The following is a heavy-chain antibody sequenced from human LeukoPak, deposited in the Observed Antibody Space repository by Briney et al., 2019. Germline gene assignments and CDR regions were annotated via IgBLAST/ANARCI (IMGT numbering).Heavy chain of an antibody. V-gene: IGHV4-34*01. CDR1: GGSFSGYY. Sequence: SETLSLTCAVYGGSFSGYYWSWIRQPPGKGLEWIGEINHSGSTNYNPSLKGRVTISVDTSKNQFSLKLSSVTAADTAVYYCAREPNDYGDYWGQGTLVTVSS. CDR3: AREPNDYGDY. J-gene: IGHJ4*02. CDR2: INHSGST. D-gene: IGHD1-14*01.